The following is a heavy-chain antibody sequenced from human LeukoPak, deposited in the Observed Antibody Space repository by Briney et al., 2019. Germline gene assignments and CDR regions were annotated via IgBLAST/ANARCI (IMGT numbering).Heavy chain of an antibody. CDR2: ISYDGSNK. CDR3: AKDPRYDSSGYFRGWFDP. V-gene: IGHV3-30*18. Sequence: PGRSLRLSCAASGFTFSSYGMHWVRQAPGKGLEWVAVISYDGSNKYYADSVEGRFTISRDNSKNTLYLQMNSLRAEDTAVYYCAKDPRYDSSGYFRGWFDPWGQGTLVTVSS. J-gene: IGHJ5*02. CDR1: GFTFSSYG. D-gene: IGHD3-22*01.